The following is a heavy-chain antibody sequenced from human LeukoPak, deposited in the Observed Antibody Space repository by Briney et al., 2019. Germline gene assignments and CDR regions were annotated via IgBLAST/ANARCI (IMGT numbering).Heavy chain of an antibody. CDR1: GGSISSNNYY. D-gene: IGHD3-3*01. CDR3: QSRFLEWLLDY. V-gene: IGHV4-39*01. Sequence: SETLSLTCTVSGGSISSNNYYWGWIRQPPGKGLEWIGSIYYGGYTYYNPSLKSRVTISVDTSRNQFSLKLSSVTAADTAIYYCQSRFLEWLLDYWGQGTLVTVSS. J-gene: IGHJ4*02. CDR2: IYYGGYT.